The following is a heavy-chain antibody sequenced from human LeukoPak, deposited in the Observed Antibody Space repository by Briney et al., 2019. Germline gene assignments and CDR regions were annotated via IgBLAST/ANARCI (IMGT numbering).Heavy chain of an antibody. CDR3: AASYSSSWFDNDY. D-gene: IGHD6-13*01. CDR2: IVVGSGNT. CDR1: GFAFTSSA. V-gene: IGHV1-58*01. J-gene: IGHJ4*02. Sequence: SVKVSCKASGFAFTSSAVQWVRQARGQRLEWIGWIVVGSGNTNYAQKFQERVTITRDMSTSIAYMELSSLRSEDTAVYYCAASYSSSWFDNDYWGQGTLVTVSS.